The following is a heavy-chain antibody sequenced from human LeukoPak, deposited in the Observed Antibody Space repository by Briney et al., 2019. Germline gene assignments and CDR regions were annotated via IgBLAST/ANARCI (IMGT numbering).Heavy chain of an antibody. V-gene: IGHV5-51*01. CDR2: IYPGDSDT. J-gene: IGHJ4*02. CDR1: GYSFTSYW. Sequence: GESLKISCKGSGYSFTSYWIGWVRPMPGKGLEWMGIIYPGDSDTRYSPSFQGRVTISADKSISTAYLQWSSLKASDTAMYYCARMTPHYYFDYWGQGTLVTVSS. CDR3: ARMTPHYYFDY.